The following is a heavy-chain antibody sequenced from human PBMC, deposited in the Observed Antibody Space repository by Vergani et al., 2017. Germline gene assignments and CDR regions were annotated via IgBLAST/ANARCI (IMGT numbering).Heavy chain of an antibody. J-gene: IGHJ3*01. CDR1: GFTFTNFA. CDR2: ISGNNDDV. CDR3: VIDVRVSRT. V-gene: IGHV3-21*01. Sequence: EVQLLESGGNLVQPGGSLRLSCAASGFTFTNFAMTWVRQAPGEGLEWVSSISGNNDDVYYADSVKGRFTISRDNAKNSLYLDMSSLRAEDTAVYYCVIDVRVSRTWGQGTLVAVSS.